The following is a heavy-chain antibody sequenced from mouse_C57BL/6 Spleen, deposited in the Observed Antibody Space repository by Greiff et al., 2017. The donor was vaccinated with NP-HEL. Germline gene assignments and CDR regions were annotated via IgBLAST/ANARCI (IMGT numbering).Heavy chain of an antibody. D-gene: IGHD1-1*01. CDR3: AREVYYYGSSLYYFDY. J-gene: IGHJ2*01. V-gene: IGHV2-2*01. CDR2: IWSGGST. CDR1: GFSLTSYG. Sequence: QVQLQQSGPGLVQPSQSLSITCTVSGFSLTSYGVHWVRQSPGKGLEWLGVIWSGGSTDYNAAFISRLSISKDNSKSQVFFKMNSLQADDAAIYYCAREVYYYGSSLYYFDYWGQGTTLTVSS.